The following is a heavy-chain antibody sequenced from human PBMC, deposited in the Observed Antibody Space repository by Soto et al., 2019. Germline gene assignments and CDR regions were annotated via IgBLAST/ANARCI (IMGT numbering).Heavy chain of an antibody. Sequence: LSLSCAASGFSFSTYLMSWVRQAPGKGLEWVANIKQGGNEKFYVDSVKGRFTISRDNDKKSLYLQMDSLRVEDTAVYYCVGALTYEVPYYYYGMDVWGQGTTVTVSS. D-gene: IGHD3-16*01. V-gene: IGHV3-7*01. J-gene: IGHJ6*02. CDR3: VGALTYEVPYYYYGMDV. CDR2: IKQGGNEK. CDR1: GFSFSTYL.